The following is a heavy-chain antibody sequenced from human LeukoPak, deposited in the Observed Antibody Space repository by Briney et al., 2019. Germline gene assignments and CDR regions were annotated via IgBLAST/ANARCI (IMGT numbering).Heavy chain of an antibody. J-gene: IGHJ4*02. D-gene: IGHD6-19*01. CDR3: AREGIAVAGIDY. V-gene: IGHV3-21*01. CDR1: GFTFSSYS. Sequence: GGSLRLSCAASGFTFSSYSMNWVRQAPGKGLEWVSSISSSSSYIYYADSVKGRFTISRDNAKNSLYLQMNSLRAEDTAVYYCAREGIAVAGIDYWGQGTLVTVSS. CDR2: ISSSSSYI.